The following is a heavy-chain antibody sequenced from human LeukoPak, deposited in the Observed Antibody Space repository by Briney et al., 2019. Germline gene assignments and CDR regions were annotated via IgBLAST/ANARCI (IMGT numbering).Heavy chain of an antibody. CDR2: IYPNSGAT. Sequence: GASVKVSCKASGYTFTSHYMHWVRQAPGQGLEWMGYIYPNSGATKYAQKFQGRVTMTRDTSISTAYMELSGLGSDDTAVYYCGTLLSNGPFDYWGQGSLVTVSS. CDR3: GTLLSNGPFDY. J-gene: IGHJ4*02. V-gene: IGHV1-2*02. CDR1: GYTFTSHY.